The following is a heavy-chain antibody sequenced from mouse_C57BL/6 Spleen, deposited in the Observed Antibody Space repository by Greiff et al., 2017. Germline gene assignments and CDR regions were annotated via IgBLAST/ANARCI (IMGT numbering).Heavy chain of an antibody. CDR2: IYPGDGDT. Sequence: QVQLQQSGPELVKPGASVKISCKASGYAFSSSWMNWVKQRPGKGLEWIGRIYPGDGDTNYNGKFKGKATLTADKSSSTAYMQLSSLTSEDSAVYFGAIPLRTSWFAYWGQGTLVTVSA. CDR1: GYAFSSSW. CDR3: AIPLRTSWFAY. V-gene: IGHV1-82*01. J-gene: IGHJ3*01.